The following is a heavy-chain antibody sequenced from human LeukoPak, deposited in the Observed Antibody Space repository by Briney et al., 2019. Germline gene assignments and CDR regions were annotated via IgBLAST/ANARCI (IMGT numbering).Heavy chain of an antibody. J-gene: IGHJ4*02. D-gene: IGHD3-3*01. CDR2: ISSGSSFI. CDR3: AKGMFGQEWLSEFDY. CDR1: GFTFSSYS. V-gene: IGHV3-21*04. Sequence: PGGSLRLSCAASGFTFSSYSMNWVRQAPGKGLEWVSSISSGSSFIYYADSVKGRFTISRDNAKNSLYLQMNSLRAEDTALYYCAKGMFGQEWLSEFDYWGQGTLVTVSS.